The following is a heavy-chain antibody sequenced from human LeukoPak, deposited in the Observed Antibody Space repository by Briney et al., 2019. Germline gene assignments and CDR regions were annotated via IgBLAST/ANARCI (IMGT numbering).Heavy chain of an antibody. CDR2: IYPGDSHV. Sequence: GESLKISCKGSGYSFTSYWIGWVRQMPGKGLECMGIIYPGDSHVRYSPSFQGQVTISADKSINTAYLQWSGLKASDTAIYYCARQDYYDRNVYHFDYWGQGTLVTVSP. D-gene: IGHD3-22*01. J-gene: IGHJ4*02. CDR3: ARQDYYDRNVYHFDY. V-gene: IGHV5-51*01. CDR1: GYSFTSYW.